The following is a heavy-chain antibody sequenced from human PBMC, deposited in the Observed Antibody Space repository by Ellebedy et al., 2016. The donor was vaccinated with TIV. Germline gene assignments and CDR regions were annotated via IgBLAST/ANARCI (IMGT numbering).Heavy chain of an antibody. CDR2: INDDGNRI. V-gene: IGHV3-74*01. CDR1: GFTFTNYA. D-gene: IGHD2-21*01. J-gene: IGHJ3*02. CDR3: VRDRMGATYTFDM. Sequence: GESLKIFCAASGFTFTNYAIHWVRQGPGKGLVWVSHINDDGNRITYADSVKGRFAISRDIAKNTLYLQMDSLRAEDTAVYYCVRDRMGATYTFDMWGQGTMVTVSS.